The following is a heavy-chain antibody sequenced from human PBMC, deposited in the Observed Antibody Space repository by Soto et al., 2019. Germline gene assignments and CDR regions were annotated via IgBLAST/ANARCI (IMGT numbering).Heavy chain of an antibody. CDR3: AGGNSSRWYWFDP. CDR1: GGSISSYY. Sequence: PSETLSLTCTVSGGSISSYYWSWIRQPPGKGLEWIGYIYYNGNTNYNPSLKSRVTISVDTSKNQFSLKLSSVTAADTAVYYCAGGNSSRWYWFDPWGQGTLVTVSS. D-gene: IGHD6-13*01. CDR2: IYYNGNT. J-gene: IGHJ5*02. V-gene: IGHV4-59*12.